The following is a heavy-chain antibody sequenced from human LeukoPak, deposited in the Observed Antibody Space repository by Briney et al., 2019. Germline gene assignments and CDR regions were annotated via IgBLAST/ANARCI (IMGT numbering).Heavy chain of an antibody. J-gene: IGHJ4*02. D-gene: IGHD3-3*01. V-gene: IGHV1-18*01. Sequence: ASVKVSCKASGSTFPSYGITWVRQAPGQGLEWMGWISAYNGNTNYAQKPQGRVTMTTDTSTSTAYMELRSLRSDDTAVYYCAREPLSTIFGVVTPNYYFDYWGQGTLVTVSS. CDR1: GSTFPSYG. CDR3: AREPLSTIFGVVTPNYYFDY. CDR2: ISAYNGNT.